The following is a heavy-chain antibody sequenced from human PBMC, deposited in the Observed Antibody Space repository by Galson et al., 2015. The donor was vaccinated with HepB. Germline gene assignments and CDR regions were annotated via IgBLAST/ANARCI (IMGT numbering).Heavy chain of an antibody. CDR3: ARASGGWYVDY. CDR2: ISYDGSNR. CDR1: GFTFSSYA. V-gene: IGHV3-30*04. Sequence: SLRLSCAASGFTFSSYAMHWVRQAPGKGLEWVAVISYDGSNRYYADSVKGRFTISRDNSKNTLYLQMNSLRAEDTAVYYCARASGGWYVDYWGQGTLVTVSS. D-gene: IGHD6-19*01. J-gene: IGHJ4*02.